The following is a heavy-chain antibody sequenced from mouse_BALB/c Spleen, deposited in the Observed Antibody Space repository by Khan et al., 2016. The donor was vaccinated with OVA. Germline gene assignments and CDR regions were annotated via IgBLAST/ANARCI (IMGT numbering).Heavy chain of an antibody. V-gene: IGHV3-2*02. Sequence: VQLQQSGPGLVKPSQSLSLTCTVTGYSITSGYARNLIRQLPGNKLEWMGYISYSGVTSYTPSFKSRISITRDTSNNQFFLQLNSVTTEDTASYYYVRGKYEEYYFDYWGQGTTLTVSS. J-gene: IGHJ2*01. CDR2: ISYSGVT. D-gene: IGHD2-12*01. CDR1: GYSITSGYA. CDR3: VRGKYEEYYFDY.